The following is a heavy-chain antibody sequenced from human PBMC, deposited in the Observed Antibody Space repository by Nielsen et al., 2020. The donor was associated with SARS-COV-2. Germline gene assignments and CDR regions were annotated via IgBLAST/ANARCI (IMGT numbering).Heavy chain of an antibody. Sequence: GESLKISCAASGFTFSSYGMHWVRQAPGKGLEWVAVIWYDGSNKYYADSVKGRVTISRDNSKNTLYLQMNSLRAEDTAIYYCAGDGGGSYDIREGFDYWGQGTLVTVSS. V-gene: IGHV3-33*01. J-gene: IGHJ4*02. CDR1: GFTFSSYG. CDR3: AGDGGGSYDIREGFDY. CDR2: IWYDGSNK. D-gene: IGHD3-9*01.